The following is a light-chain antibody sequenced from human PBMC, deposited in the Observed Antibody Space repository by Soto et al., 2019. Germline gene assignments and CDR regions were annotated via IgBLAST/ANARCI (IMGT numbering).Light chain of an antibody. V-gene: IGLV1-40*01. CDR3: QSYDSGLSGSV. Sequence: QSMLTQPPSVSGAPGQRVTISCTGTSSNIGAGYDVNWYQHLPGAAPKLLIYTNGNRPSGVPDRFSGSKSGTSASLAITGLQAEDEADYYCQSYDSGLSGSVFGGGTKLTVL. J-gene: IGLJ3*02. CDR1: SSNIGAGYD. CDR2: TNG.